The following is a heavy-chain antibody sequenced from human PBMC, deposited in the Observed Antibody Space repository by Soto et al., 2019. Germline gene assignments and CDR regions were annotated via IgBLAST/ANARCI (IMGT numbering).Heavy chain of an antibody. J-gene: IGHJ4*02. CDR2: ISYDGSNK. CDR1: GFTFSSYG. CDR3: AKDARTATSSGWYRCNFDY. Sequence: ESGGGVVQPGRSLRLYCAASGFTFSSYGMHWVRQATGKGLEWVAVISYDGSNKYYADSVKGRFTISRDNSKNTLYLQMTSLRAEYTAVYYCAKDARTATSSGWYRCNFDYWGQGTLVTVSS. V-gene: IGHV3-30*18. D-gene: IGHD6-19*01.